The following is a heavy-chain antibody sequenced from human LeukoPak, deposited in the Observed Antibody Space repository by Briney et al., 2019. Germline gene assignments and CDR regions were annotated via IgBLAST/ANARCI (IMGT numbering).Heavy chain of an antibody. CDR1: GFTFSSYA. V-gene: IGHV3-23*01. D-gene: IGHD3-3*01. J-gene: IGHJ6*03. Sequence: GGSLRLSCAASGFTFSSYAMSWVRQAPGKGLEWVSAISGSGGSTYYADSVKGRFTISRDNSKNTLYLQMNSLRAEDTAVYYCAKDRVTIFGVVIIHYYYYMDVWGKGTTVTVSS. CDR2: ISGSGGST. CDR3: AKDRVTIFGVVIIHYYYYMDV.